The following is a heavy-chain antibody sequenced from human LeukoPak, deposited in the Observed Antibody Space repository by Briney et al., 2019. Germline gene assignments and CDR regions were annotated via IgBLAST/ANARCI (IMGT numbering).Heavy chain of an antibody. CDR2: IYHSGST. V-gene: IGHV4-30-2*01. J-gene: IGHJ5*02. CDR1: GGSISSGGYS. Sequence: SETLSLTCAVSGGSISSGGYSWSWIRQPPGKGLEWIGYIYHSGSTYYNPSLKNRVTISVDRSKNQFSLKLSSVTAADTAVYYCARSILLWFGEFSIPRGDSWFDPWGQGTLVTVSS. CDR3: ARSILLWFGEFSIPRGDSWFDP. D-gene: IGHD3-10*01.